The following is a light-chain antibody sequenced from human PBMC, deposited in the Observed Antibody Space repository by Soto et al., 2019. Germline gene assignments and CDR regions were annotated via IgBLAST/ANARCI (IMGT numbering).Light chain of an antibody. V-gene: IGLV9-49*01. CDR2: VGTGGIVG. J-gene: IGLJ2*01. CDR3: GADHGSGSNCAPV. CDR1: SGYSNYK. Sequence: QSVLTQPPSASASLGASVTLTCTLSSGYSNYKVDWYQQRPGKGPRFVMRVGTGGIVGSKGDGIPDRFSVLGSGLNRYLTIKNIQEEDESDYHCGADHGSGSNCAPVFGGGTQLTVL.